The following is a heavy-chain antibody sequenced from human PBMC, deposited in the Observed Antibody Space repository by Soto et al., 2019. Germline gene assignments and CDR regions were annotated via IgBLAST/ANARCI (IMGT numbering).Heavy chain of an antibody. CDR3: ARGTLYYYDSSGYPHWFDP. CDR2: ISSSSSII. Sequence: QAGGSLRLSCAASGFTFSSYEMNWVRQAPGKGLEWVSYISSSSSIIYYADSVKGRFSISGDNAKNSLYLQMNSLRAEDTAVYYCARGTLYYYDSSGYPHWFDPWGQGTLVTVSS. V-gene: IGHV3-48*03. J-gene: IGHJ5*02. CDR1: GFTFSSYE. D-gene: IGHD3-22*01.